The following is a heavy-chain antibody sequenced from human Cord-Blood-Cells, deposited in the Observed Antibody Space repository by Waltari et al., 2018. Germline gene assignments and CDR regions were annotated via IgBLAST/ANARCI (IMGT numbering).Heavy chain of an antibody. V-gene: IGHV3-33*01. CDR2: IWYDGSNK. D-gene: IGHD2-21*01. Sequence: QVQLVESGGGVVQPGRSLRLSCAASGFTFSSYGMHWVRQAPGQGLAWVAVIWYDGSNKYYTDAVKGRFTISRANSKNTLYLQMNSLRAEDTAVYYCAREVAYCGGDCYYYYYGMDVWGQGTTVTVSS. CDR3: AREVAYCGGDCYYYYYGMDV. J-gene: IGHJ6*02. CDR1: GFTFSSYG.